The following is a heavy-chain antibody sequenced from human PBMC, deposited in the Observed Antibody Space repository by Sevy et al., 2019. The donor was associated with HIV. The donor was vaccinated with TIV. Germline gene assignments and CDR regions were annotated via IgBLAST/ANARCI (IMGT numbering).Heavy chain of an antibody. Sequence: ASVKVPSKASGYTFTSYGISWVRQAPGQGLEWMGWISAYNGNTNYAQKLQGRVTMTTDTSTSTAYMELRSLRSDDTAVYYCARDEEQLTYYYYGMDVWGQGTTVTVSS. D-gene: IGHD6-6*01. J-gene: IGHJ6*02. CDR2: ISAYNGNT. V-gene: IGHV1-18*01. CDR1: GYTFTSYG. CDR3: ARDEEQLTYYYYGMDV.